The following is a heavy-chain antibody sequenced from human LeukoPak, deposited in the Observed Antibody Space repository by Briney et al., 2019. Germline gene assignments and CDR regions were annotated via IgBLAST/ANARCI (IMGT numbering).Heavy chain of an antibody. Sequence: PSETLSLTCTLSGGSISSYYWSWIRQPAGKGLEYIGRLNTGGSTNYNPPLKGRVTMSLDTSKNEFSLKLRSVTAADTSVYYCARVPGGALNWFDPWGQGTLVTVSS. CDR2: LNTGGST. CDR3: ARVPGGALNWFDP. D-gene: IGHD1-1*01. CDR1: GGSISSYY. J-gene: IGHJ5*02. V-gene: IGHV4-4*07.